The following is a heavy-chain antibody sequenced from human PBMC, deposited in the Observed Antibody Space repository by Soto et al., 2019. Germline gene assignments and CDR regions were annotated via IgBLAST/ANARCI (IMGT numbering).Heavy chain of an antibody. CDR3: ARSQRNGAMDV. CDR1: TFTIYTYS. Sequence: EAHLVESGGGLVKPGGSLRVSCVASTFTIYTYSLNWVRQAPGKGLEWVSSITSGSSFIDYADSVKGRFTISRDDAKNSLFLQMSSLRADDTAVYYCARSQRNGAMDVWGQGTTVTVSS. V-gene: IGHV3-21*01. CDR2: ITSGSSFI. D-gene: IGHD2-8*01. J-gene: IGHJ6*02.